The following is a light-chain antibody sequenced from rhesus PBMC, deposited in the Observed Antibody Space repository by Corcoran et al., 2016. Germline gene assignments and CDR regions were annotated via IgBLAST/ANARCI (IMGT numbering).Light chain of an antibody. CDR3: LSPTTASTYI. Sequence: QSALTQPPSVTGSLGQSVTISCTGTSSDIGAYNAVSWYQQHSGTVPRLLIYAIFERPSGISDRFSGSKSGATASLTISGLQTEDEAAYYCLSPTTASTYIFGSGTRLTVL. J-gene: IGLJ1*01. V-gene: IGLV2-38*01. CDR1: SSDIGAYNA. CDR2: AIF.